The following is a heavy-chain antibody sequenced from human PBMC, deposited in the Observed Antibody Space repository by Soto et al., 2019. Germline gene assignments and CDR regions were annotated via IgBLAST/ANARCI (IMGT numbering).Heavy chain of an antibody. CDR2: TYYRSKWYN. V-gene: IGHV6-1*01. Sequence: SQTLSLTCAISGDSVSSNSAAWNWIRQSPSRGLEWLGRTYYRSKWYNDYAVSVKSRITINPDTSKNQFSLQLNSVTPEDTAVYYCARAKGWGYSSGWYNFDYWGQRTLVTVSS. CDR1: GDSVSSNSAA. J-gene: IGHJ4*02. D-gene: IGHD6-19*01. CDR3: ARAKGWGYSSGWYNFDY.